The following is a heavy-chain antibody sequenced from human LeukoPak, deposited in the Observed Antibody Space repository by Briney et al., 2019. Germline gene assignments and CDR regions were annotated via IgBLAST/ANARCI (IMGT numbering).Heavy chain of an antibody. Sequence: ASGKVSCKGSGYTFTSYYMHWVRQAQGQGLEWMGIINPSGGSTSYAQKFPGRVTMTRDTSTSTVYMELSSLRSEDTAVYYCARGTTTVTLDYWGQGTLVTVSS. CDR1: GYTFTSYY. D-gene: IGHD4-17*01. CDR2: INPSGGST. J-gene: IGHJ4*02. CDR3: ARGTTTVTLDY. V-gene: IGHV1-46*03.